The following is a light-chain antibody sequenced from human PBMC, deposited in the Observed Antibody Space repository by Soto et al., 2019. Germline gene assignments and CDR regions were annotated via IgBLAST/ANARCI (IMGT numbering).Light chain of an antibody. J-gene: IGKJ2*01. V-gene: IGKV1-16*02. CDR3: QQYESYPYT. CDR1: QGISTS. CDR2: GAS. Sequence: DIPMTQSPSSLSASVGDRVTVTCRASQGISTSLAWFQQKPGKAPMSLIYGASALQSGVPSKFSGSGSGTHFTLTINSLQPEDFATYFCQQYESYPYTFGQGTKVEIK.